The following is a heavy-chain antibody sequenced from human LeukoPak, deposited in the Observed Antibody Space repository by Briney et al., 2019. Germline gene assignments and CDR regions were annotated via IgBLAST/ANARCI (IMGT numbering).Heavy chain of an antibody. CDR3: AKEMGAISDAFDI. J-gene: IGHJ3*02. Sequence: PGGSLRLSCAASGFTFSNYGMHWVRQAPGKGLEWVAFIRYDGTNKYYADSVKGRFTISRDNSKNTLYLQMNSLRAEDTAVYYCAKEMGAISDAFDIWGQGTMVTVSS. V-gene: IGHV3-30*02. D-gene: IGHD1-26*01. CDR2: IRYDGTNK. CDR1: GFTFSNYG.